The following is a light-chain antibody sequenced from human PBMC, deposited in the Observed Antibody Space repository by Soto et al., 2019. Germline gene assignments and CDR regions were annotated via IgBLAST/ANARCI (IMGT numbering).Light chain of an antibody. V-gene: IGLV3-21*02. CDR2: DDS. J-gene: IGLJ3*02. CDR3: QVWDSGSDHWV. CDR1: NIGSQT. Sequence: SYELTQPPSVSVAPGQTARITCGGNNIGSQTVHWCQQKPGQAPVLVVYDDSGRPSGIPERFSGSNSGNTATLTISRVEAGDEADYYCQVWDSGSDHWVFGGGTKLTVL.